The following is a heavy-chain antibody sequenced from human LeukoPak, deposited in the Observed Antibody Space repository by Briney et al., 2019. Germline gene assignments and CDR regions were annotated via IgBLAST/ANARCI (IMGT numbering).Heavy chain of an antibody. V-gene: IGHV3-7*01. CDR1: GFTFSSYW. Sequence: GGSLRLSCAASGFTFSSYWMSWVRQAPGKGLERVANIRKDGSEKYYVDSVQGRFTISRDNAKSSLYLQMNSLRAEDTAVYYCARGRYYYDSSGYNTYYFDFWGQGTLVTVSS. CDR3: ARGRYYYDSSGYNTYYFDF. J-gene: IGHJ4*02. CDR2: IRKDGSEK. D-gene: IGHD3-22*01.